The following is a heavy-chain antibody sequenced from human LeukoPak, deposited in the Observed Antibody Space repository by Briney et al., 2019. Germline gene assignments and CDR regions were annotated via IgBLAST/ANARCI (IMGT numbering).Heavy chain of an antibody. CDR2: IYTSGST. CDR1: GGSISSGSYY. V-gene: IGHV4-61*02. J-gene: IGHJ4*02. CDR3: ARDNGDYVVDY. Sequence: PSQTLSLTCTVSGGSISSGSYYWSWIRQPAGKGLEWIGRIYTSGSTNYSPSLKSRVTISVDTSKNQFSLKLSSVTAADTAVYYCARDNGDYVVDYWGQGTLVIVSS. D-gene: IGHD4-17*01.